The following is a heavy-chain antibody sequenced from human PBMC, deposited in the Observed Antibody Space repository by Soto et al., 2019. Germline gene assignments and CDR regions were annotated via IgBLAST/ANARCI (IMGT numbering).Heavy chain of an antibody. D-gene: IGHD2-2*01. CDR3: ARHVLSWNQLLPLNWFDA. CDR2: IDYSGIT. J-gene: IGHJ5*02. Sequence: SETLSLTCTVSGGSISSSSDYWGWILQPPARGLECIGSIDYSGITYYNPSLKNRVTISVDTSQNQFSLKLTSVTAADTTLYYCARHVLSWNQLLPLNWFDASGQGTLVTLSS. CDR1: GGSISSSSDY. V-gene: IGHV4-39*01.